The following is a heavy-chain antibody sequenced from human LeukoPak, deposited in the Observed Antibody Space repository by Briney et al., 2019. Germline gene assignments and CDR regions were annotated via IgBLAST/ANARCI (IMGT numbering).Heavy chain of an antibody. J-gene: IGHJ4*02. CDR1: GFTFSSHA. V-gene: IGHV3-53*04. D-gene: IGHD1-26*01. CDR2: IYSGGST. CDR3: ARSVYSGSYGY. Sequence: GGSLRLSCAASGFTFSSHAMSWVRQAPGKGLEWVSVIYSGGSTYYADSVKGRFTISRHNSKNTLYLQMNSLRAEDTAVYYCARSVYSGSYGYWGQGTLVTVSS.